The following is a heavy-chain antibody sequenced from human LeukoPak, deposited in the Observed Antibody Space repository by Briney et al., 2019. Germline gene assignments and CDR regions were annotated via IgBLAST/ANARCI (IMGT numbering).Heavy chain of an antibody. CDR3: AKARYYYDSSVPYYLDY. J-gene: IGHJ4*02. V-gene: IGHV3-23*01. CDR2: ISGSGGST. CDR1: GFTFSSYA. Sequence: GGSPRLSCAASGFTFSSYAMSWVRQAPGKGLEWVSAISGSGGSTYYADSVKGRFTISRDNSKNTLYLQMNSLRAEDMAVYYCAKARYYYDSSVPYYLDYWGQGTLVTVSS. D-gene: IGHD3-22*01.